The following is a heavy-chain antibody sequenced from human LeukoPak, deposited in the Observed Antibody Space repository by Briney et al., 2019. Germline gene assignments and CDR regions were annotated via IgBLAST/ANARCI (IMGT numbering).Heavy chain of an antibody. CDR3: ARDLKMGYSSGRYSWGTGSSNDY. CDR2: ISAYNGNT. J-gene: IGHJ4*02. CDR1: GYTFTNYG. V-gene: IGHV1-18*01. Sequence: ASVKVSCKASGYTFTNYGISWVRQAPGQGLEWMGWISAYNGNTNYAQKFQGRITMTTDTSTSTAHMELRSLRSDDTAVYYCARDLKMGYSSGRYSWGTGSSNDYWGQGTLVTVSS. D-gene: IGHD6-19*01.